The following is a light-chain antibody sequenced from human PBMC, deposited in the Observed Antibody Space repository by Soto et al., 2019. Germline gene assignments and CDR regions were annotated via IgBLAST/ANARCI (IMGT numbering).Light chain of an antibody. V-gene: IGLV2-11*01. CDR1: SSDVGGYNY. CDR2: DVS. J-gene: IGLJ2*01. Sequence: QSALTQPRSVSGSPGQSVTISCTGTSSDVGGYNYVSWYQQHPGKAPKLMIYDVSKRPSGVPDRFSGSKSGNTASLTISGLQAEDEADYYCQSYDSSLRRLFGGGTKLTVL. CDR3: QSYDSSLRRL.